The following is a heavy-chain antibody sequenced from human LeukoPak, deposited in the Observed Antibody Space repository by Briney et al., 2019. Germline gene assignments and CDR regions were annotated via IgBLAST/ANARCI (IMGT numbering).Heavy chain of an antibody. CDR3: ARDPWRRYFDWFTQIDY. CDR2: INPNSGGT. CDR1: GYTFTGYY. V-gene: IGHV1-2*02. J-gene: IGHJ4*02. D-gene: IGHD3-9*01. Sequence: GSVKVSCKASGYTFTGYYMHWVRQAPGQGLEWMGWINPNSGGTNYAQKFQGRVTMTRDTSISTAYMELSRLRSDDTAVYYCARDPWRRYFDWFTQIDYWGQGTLVTVSS.